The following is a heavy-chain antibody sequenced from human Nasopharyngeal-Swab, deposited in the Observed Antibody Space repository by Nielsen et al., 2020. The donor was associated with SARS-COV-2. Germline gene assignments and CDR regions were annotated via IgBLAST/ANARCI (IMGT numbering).Heavy chain of an antibody. D-gene: IGHD3-10*01. CDR3: ARDRGALNV. J-gene: IGHJ6*02. V-gene: IGHV6-1*01. Sequence: PSRGLEWLGRTYYRSQWYSDYAVSVKSRITINPDTAKNQFSLQLNSVTPEDTAVYYCARDRGALNVWGQGTTVTVSS. CDR2: TYYRSQWYS.